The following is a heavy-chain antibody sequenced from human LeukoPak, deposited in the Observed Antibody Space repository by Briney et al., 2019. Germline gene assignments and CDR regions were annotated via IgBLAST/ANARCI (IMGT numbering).Heavy chain of an antibody. CDR3: ARDRGPEYYDFWSGYYTLGYHFDY. J-gene: IGHJ4*02. CDR1: GYTFTSYG. D-gene: IGHD3-3*01. Sequence: ASVKVSCKASGYTFTSYGISWVRQAPGQGLEWMGWISAYNGNTNYAQKLQGRVTMTTDTSTSTAYMELRSLRSDDTAVYYCARDRGPEYYDFWSGYYTLGYHFDYWGQGTLVTVSS. CDR2: ISAYNGNT. V-gene: IGHV1-18*01.